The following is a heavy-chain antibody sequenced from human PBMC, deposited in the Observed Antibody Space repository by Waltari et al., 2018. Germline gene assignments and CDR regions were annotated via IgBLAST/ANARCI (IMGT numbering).Heavy chain of an antibody. J-gene: IGHJ5*02. D-gene: IGHD1-1*01. Sequence: QVQLVQSGAEVKKPGSSVKVSCKASGGPFSSYAISGVRQAPGQGLEWMGRIIPILGIANYAQKFQGRVTITADKSTSTAYMELSSLRSEDTAVYYCARGAGITSPFDPWGQGTLVTVSS. CDR1: GGPFSSYA. CDR2: IIPILGIA. CDR3: ARGAGITSPFDP. V-gene: IGHV1-69*04.